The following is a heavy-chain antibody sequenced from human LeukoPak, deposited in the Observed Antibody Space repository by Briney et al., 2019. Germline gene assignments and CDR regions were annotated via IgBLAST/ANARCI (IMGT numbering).Heavy chain of an antibody. J-gene: IGHJ4*02. D-gene: IGHD2-2*01. CDR3: AREDCSSTSCQLDY. CDR1: GFTFSNYV. Sequence: GGSLRLSCAASGFTFSNYVMHWVRQAPGKGLEWVAVIWYDGSNKYYADSVKGRFTISRDNSKNTLYLQMNSLRAEDTAVYYCAREDCSSTSCQLDYWGQGTLVTVSS. V-gene: IGHV3-33*01. CDR2: IWYDGSNK.